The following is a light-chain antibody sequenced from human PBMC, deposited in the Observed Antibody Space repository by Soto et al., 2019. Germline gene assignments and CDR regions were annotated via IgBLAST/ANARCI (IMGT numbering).Light chain of an antibody. CDR2: AAS. CDR3: QQSYSTPRT. J-gene: IGKJ1*01. CDR1: QSSSSY. V-gene: IGKV1-39*01. Sequence: DIQMTQSPSSLSASVGDRVTITCRASQSSSSYLNWYQQKPGKAPNPLIYAASSLQSGVPSRCSGSGSGTDLTLTISSLQPEDFATYYCQQSYSTPRTFGQGTKVEIK.